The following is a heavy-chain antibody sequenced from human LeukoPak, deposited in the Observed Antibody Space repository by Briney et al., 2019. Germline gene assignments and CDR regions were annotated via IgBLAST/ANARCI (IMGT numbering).Heavy chain of an antibody. V-gene: IGHV1-18*01. CDR3: ARDTELLWFGEPPDWFDP. D-gene: IGHD3-10*01. CDR1: GYTFTSYG. Sequence: GASVKVSCKASGYTFTSYGISWVRQAPGQGLEWMGWISAYNGNTNYAQKLQGRVTMTTDTSTSTAYMELRSLRSDDTAVYYCARDTELLWFGEPPDWFDPWGQGTLVTVSS. CDR2: ISAYNGNT. J-gene: IGHJ5*02.